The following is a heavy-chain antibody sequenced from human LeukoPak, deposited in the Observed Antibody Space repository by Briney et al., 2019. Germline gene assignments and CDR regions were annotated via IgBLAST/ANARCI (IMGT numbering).Heavy chain of an antibody. J-gene: IGHJ4*02. D-gene: IGHD1-14*01. CDR3: ARWNGGRNHFAS. Sequence: MASETPSLTCTVSGDSISRSTYYWNWLRQPPGKGLEWIGYISNSGSGSTKYNPSLESRVTMSVETSKNQFSLKLSSVTAADTAVYYCARWNGGRNHFASWGQGTLVTVSS. CDR1: GDSISRSTYY. CDR2: ISNSGSGST. V-gene: IGHV4-61*01.